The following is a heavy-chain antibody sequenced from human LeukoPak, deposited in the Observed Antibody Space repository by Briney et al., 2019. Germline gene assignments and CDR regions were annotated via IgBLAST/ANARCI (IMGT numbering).Heavy chain of an antibody. CDR1: GGSISSGGYY. J-gene: IGHJ3*02. CDR2: IYYSGST. CDR3: ARDLGSPEAFDI. D-gene: IGHD6-25*01. Sequence: SETLSLTCTVSGGSISSGGYYWSWIRQPPGKGLEWIGYIYYSGSTYYNPSLKSRVTISVDTSKNQFSLKLSSVTAADTAVYYCARDLGSPEAFDIWGQGTMVTVSS. V-gene: IGHV4-30-4*01.